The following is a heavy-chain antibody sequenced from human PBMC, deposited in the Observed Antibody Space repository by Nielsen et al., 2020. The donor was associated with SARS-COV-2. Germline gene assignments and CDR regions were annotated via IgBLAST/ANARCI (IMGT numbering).Heavy chain of an antibody. V-gene: IGHV3-23*01. CDR2: ISGRGGNT. CDR1: GFSFSKYA. Sequence: GESLKISCAASGFSFSKYAMNWVRHAPGKGLEWVSAISGRGGNTFYADSVKGRFTISRDNSKSTLYLQMNSLSAEDTAIYYCAKSDGGYSYGYPDYWGQGTLVTVSS. D-gene: IGHD5-18*01. CDR3: AKSDGGYSYGYPDY. J-gene: IGHJ4*02.